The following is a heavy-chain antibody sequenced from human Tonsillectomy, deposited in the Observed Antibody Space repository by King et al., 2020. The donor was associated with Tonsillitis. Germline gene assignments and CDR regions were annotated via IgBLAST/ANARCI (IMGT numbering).Heavy chain of an antibody. CDR1: GFTFSGAA. V-gene: IGHV3-73*02. Sequence: VQLVESGGGLVQPGGSLKLSCAASGFTFSGAAMHWVRQASGKGLEWVGRIRSKPNSYAPPYAASVQGRFTISRDDSKNTAYLQMNSLKIEDTAVYYCTRRHADISNSWFDPWGQGTLVTVSS. CDR3: TRRHADISNSWFDP. D-gene: IGHD6-13*01. J-gene: IGHJ5*02. CDR2: IRSKPNSYAP.